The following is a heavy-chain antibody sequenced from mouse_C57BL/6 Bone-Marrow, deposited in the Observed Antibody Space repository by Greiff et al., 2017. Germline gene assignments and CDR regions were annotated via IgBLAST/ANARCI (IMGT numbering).Heavy chain of an antibody. Sequence: QVQLQQSGAELARPGASVKLSCKASGYTFTRYGISWVKQRTGQGLEWIGEIYPRSGNTYYNEKFKGKATLTADKSSSTAYMELRSLTSEDSAGYFCARILLYYHGGYYAMDYWGQGTSGTVSP. J-gene: IGHJ4*01. CDR3: ARILLYYHGGYYAMDY. CDR1: GYTFTRYG. D-gene: IGHD1-1*01. CDR2: IYPRSGNT. V-gene: IGHV1-81*01.